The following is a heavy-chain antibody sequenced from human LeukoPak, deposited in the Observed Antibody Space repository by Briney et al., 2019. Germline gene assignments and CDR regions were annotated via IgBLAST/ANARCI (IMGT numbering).Heavy chain of an antibody. CDR1: GFPFSSYV. CDR3: ARDSDWAFNY. J-gene: IGHJ4*02. Sequence: GGSLRLSCAASGFPFSSYVMSWVRQAPGEGLEWVAYISHDSDNIYYPDFVKGRFTISRDNAENSLYLQMNSLRDEDTAIYYCARDSDWAFNYWGQGTRVTVSS. D-gene: IGHD2-21*02. CDR2: ISHDSDNI. V-gene: IGHV3-48*02.